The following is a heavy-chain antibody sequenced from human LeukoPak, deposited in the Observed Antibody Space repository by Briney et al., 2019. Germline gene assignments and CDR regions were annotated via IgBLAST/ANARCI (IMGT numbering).Heavy chain of an antibody. CDR1: GFTFSSYW. D-gene: IGHD3-22*01. CDR3: ASQSYPYYYDSSGYYYY. Sequence: GGSLRLSCAASGFTFSSYWMSWVRQAPGKGLEWVANIKQDGSEKYYVDSVKGRFTISRDNAKNPLYLQMNSLRAEDTAVYYCASQSYPYYYDSSGYYYYWGQGTLVTVSS. CDR2: IKQDGSEK. J-gene: IGHJ4*02. V-gene: IGHV3-7*01.